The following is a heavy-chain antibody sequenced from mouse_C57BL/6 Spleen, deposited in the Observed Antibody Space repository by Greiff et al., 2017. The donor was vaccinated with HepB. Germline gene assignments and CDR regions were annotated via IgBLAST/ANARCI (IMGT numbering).Heavy chain of an antibody. CDR1: GYTFTSYW. CDR3: ARKGVRDFDC. V-gene: IGHV1-69*01. J-gene: IGHJ2*01. CDR2: IDPSDSYT. Sequence: QVQLQQPGAELVMPGASVKLSCKASGYTFTSYWMHWVKQRPGQGLEWIGEIDPSDSYTNYNQKFKGKSTLTVDKSSSTAYMQLSSLTSEDSAVYYGARKGVRDFDCWGQGTTLTVSS.